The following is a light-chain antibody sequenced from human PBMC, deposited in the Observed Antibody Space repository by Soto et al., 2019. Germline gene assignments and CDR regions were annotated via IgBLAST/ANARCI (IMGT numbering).Light chain of an antibody. J-gene: IGKJ5*01. Sequence: DIQMTQSPSSLSASVGDRVTITCRASQGIRNQLGWFQQKPGKAPTSLIYDASTLQSGVPPKFSGSGFGTDFTLTISSLHPEDVATYYCHQYDSYPVTFGQGTRLEIK. CDR2: DAS. V-gene: IGKV1-16*02. CDR1: QGIRNQ. CDR3: HQYDSYPVT.